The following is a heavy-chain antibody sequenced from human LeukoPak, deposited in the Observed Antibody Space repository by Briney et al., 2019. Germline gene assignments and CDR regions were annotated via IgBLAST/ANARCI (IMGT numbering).Heavy chain of an antibody. CDR2: INPNSGGT. V-gene: IGHV1-2*02. Sequence: GASVKVSCKASGYTFTSYYMHWVRQAPGQGLEWMGWINPNSGGTNYAQKFQGRVTMTRDTSISTAYMELSRLRSDDTAVYYCARDIVMVTYGFDPWGQGTLVTVSS. D-gene: IGHD5-18*01. CDR1: GYTFTSYY. J-gene: IGHJ5*02. CDR3: ARDIVMVTYGFDP.